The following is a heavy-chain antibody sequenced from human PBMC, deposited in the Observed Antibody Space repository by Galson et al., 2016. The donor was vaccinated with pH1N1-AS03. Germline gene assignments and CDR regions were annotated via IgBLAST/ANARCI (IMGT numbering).Heavy chain of an antibody. V-gene: IGHV4-31*03. D-gene: IGHD5-12*01. Sequence: LSLTCTVSGGPISSGGNYWTWIRQHPGKGLEWIGYIYDSGRSYYNPSLKSRLTISVDTSKNQLSLKLRSVTAADTAVYYCSRGGVMVPTNLEAFDIWGQGTMVTVSS. CDR3: SRGGVMVPTNLEAFDI. CDR1: GGPISSGGNY. CDR2: IYDSGRS. J-gene: IGHJ3*02.